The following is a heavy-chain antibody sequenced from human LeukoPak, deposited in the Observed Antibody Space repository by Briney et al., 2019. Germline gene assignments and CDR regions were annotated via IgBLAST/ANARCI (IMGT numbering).Heavy chain of an antibody. Sequence: SGPTLVNPTQTLTLTCTFSGFSLSTSGVGVGWIRQPPGKALEWLALIYWDDDKRYSPSLKSRLTITKDTSKNQVVLTMTNMDPVDTATYYCAHSPCSGGSCYSRGFDPWGQGTLVTVSS. D-gene: IGHD2-15*01. V-gene: IGHV2-5*02. J-gene: IGHJ5*02. CDR3: AHSPCSGGSCYSRGFDP. CDR1: GFSLSTSGVG. CDR2: IYWDDDK.